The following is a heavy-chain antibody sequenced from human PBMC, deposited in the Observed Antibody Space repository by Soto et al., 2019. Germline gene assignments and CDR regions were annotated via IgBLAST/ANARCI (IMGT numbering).Heavy chain of an antibody. Sequence: GASVKVSCKASGGTFSSYTISWVRQAPGQGLEWMGGIIPIFGTANYAQKFQGRVTITADESTSTAYTELSSLRSEDTAVYYCARGNHRWLQLWYFDLWGRGTLVTVSS. D-gene: IGHD5-12*01. CDR3: ARGNHRWLQLWYFDL. V-gene: IGHV1-69*13. CDR1: GGTFSSYT. J-gene: IGHJ2*01. CDR2: IIPIFGTA.